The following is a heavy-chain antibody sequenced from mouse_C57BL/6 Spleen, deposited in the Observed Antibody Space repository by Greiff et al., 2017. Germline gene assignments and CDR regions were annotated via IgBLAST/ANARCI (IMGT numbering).Heavy chain of an antibody. CDR2: INPSNGGT. CDR3: ARFPHYYGSSSGYFDV. CDR1: GYTFTSYW. Sequence: VQLQQPGTELVKPGASVKLSCKASGYTFTSYWMHWVKQRPGQGLEWIGNINPSNGGTNYNEKFKSKATLTVDKSSSTAYMQLSSLTSEDSAVYYCARFPHYYGSSSGYFDVWGTGTTVTVSS. D-gene: IGHD1-1*01. V-gene: IGHV1-53*01. J-gene: IGHJ1*03.